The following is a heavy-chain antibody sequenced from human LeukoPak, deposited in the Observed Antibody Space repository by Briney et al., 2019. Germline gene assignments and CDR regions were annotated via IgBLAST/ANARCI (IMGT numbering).Heavy chain of an antibody. CDR1: GFTFSSYA. CDR2: ISGSGGNT. CDR3: AKDPWQGAPDY. V-gene: IGHV3-23*01. Sequence: GGSLRLSCAASGFTFSSYAMTWVRQAPGKGLEWASSISGSGGNTYYADSVKGRFTISRDNSKNTLYLQMNSLRAEDTAVYYCAKDPWQGAPDYWGQGTLVTVSS. J-gene: IGHJ4*02. D-gene: IGHD1-26*01.